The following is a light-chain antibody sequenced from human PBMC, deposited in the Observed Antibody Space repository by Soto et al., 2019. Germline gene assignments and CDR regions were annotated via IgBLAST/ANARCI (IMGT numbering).Light chain of an antibody. Sequence: QSALTQPASVSGSPGQTITISCTGTSSDVGRYNTVSWYQYHPGKAPKLIIYEVTHRPAGISDRFSASKSGNTASLTISGLQAEDEADYYCNSLRVNHLYVFGSGTKVTVL. J-gene: IGLJ1*01. CDR2: EVT. CDR1: SSDVGRYNT. V-gene: IGLV2-14*01. CDR3: NSLRVNHLYV.